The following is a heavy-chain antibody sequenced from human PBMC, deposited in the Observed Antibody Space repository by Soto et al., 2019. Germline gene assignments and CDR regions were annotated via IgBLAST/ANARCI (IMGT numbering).Heavy chain of an antibody. J-gene: IGHJ4*02. CDR1: GGSISSGGYS. D-gene: IGHD2-15*01. Sequence: SETLSLTCAVSGGSISSGGYSWSWIQQPPGKGLEWIGYIYHSGSTYYNPSLKSRVTISVDRSKNQFSLKLSSVTAADTAVYYCARAFDCSGGSCSPSFDYWGQGTLVTVSS. CDR2: IYHSGST. V-gene: IGHV4-30-2*01. CDR3: ARAFDCSGGSCSPSFDY.